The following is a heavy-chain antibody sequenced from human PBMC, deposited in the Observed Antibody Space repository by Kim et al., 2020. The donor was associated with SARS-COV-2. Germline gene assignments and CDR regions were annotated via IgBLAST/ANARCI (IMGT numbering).Heavy chain of an antibody. V-gene: IGHV3-23*01. CDR3: AKAQTDNGDYGDFDY. J-gene: IGHJ4*02. Sequence: GGSLRLSCAASGISLSSCAVSWVRQAPGKGLEWVSGISGSGDYTNSADSVKGRFTISRDNSKNTVYLQMNSLRAEDTAVYYCAKAQTDNGDYGDFDYWGQGTLVTVSS. CDR1: GISLSSCA. D-gene: IGHD4-17*01. CDR2: ISGSGDYT.